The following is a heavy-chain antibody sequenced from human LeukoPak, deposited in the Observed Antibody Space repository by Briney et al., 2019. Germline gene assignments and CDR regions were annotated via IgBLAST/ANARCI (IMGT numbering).Heavy chain of an antibody. D-gene: IGHD3-22*01. CDR2: INPNSGGT. CDR1: GYTFTGHY. CDR3: ARPYYDWSNEFYP. V-gene: IGHV1-2*06. J-gene: IGHJ5*02. Sequence: GASVKVSCKASGYTFTGHYMHWVRQAPGQGLEWMGRINPNSGGTNYAQKFQGRVTMTRDTSISTAYMELSRLRSDDTAVYYCARPYYDWSNEFYPWGQGTLVTVSS.